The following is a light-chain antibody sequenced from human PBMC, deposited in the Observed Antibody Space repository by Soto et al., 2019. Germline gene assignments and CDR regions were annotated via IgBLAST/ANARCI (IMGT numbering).Light chain of an antibody. Sequence: QSVLTQPPSASRSPGQAVTISCTGTSSDAGGYNFVSWYQQHPGKAPKLMIYDVTKRPSGVPDRFSGSKSGNTASLTVSGLQAEDEADYYCSSYAGTHIVFGTGTKVTVL. CDR1: SSDAGGYNF. J-gene: IGLJ1*01. CDR2: DVT. V-gene: IGLV2-8*02. CDR3: SSYAGTHIV.